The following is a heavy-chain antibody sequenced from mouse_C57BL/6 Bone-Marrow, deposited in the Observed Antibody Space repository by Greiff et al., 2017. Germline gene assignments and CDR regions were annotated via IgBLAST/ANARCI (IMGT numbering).Heavy chain of an antibody. J-gene: IGHJ2*01. V-gene: IGHV1-76*01. Sequence: QVQLQQSGAGLVRPGASVKLSCKASGYTFTDYYINWVKQTPGQGLEWIARIYPGGGNTYYNEKIKGQATLTAEQASSTAYMQLSSLTSEDSAVYFGASPLITTVGATYCWGQGTTLSVSS. D-gene: IGHD1-1*01. CDR1: GYTFTDYY. CDR3: ASPLITTVGATYC. CDR2: IYPGGGNT.